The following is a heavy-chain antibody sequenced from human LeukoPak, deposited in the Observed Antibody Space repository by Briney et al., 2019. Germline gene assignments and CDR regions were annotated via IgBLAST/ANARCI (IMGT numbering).Heavy chain of an antibody. CDR1: GYSISSGYY. D-gene: IGHD3-22*01. CDR2: IYHSGST. V-gene: IGHV4-38-2*02. Sequence: PSETLSLTCTVSGYSISSGYYWGWIRQPPGKGLEWIGSIYHSGSTYYNPSLKSRVTISVDTSKNQFSLKLSSVTAADTAVYYCARGVYYDTSDNWFDPWGQGTLVTVSS. J-gene: IGHJ5*02. CDR3: ARGVYYDTSDNWFDP.